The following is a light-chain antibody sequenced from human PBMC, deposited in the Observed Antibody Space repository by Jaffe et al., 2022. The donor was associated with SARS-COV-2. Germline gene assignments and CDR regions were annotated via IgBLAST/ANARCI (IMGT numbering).Light chain of an antibody. V-gene: IGKV3D-15*01. CDR1: QSLSRN. CDR3: QQYDKWPPT. J-gene: IGKJ4*01. CDR2: GAS. Sequence: EIVMTQSPGTLSVTPGERATLACRASQSLSRNLAWYQQTPGQAPRLLIYGASTRATGIPARFSGSGSGTEFSLTISSLQSEDFAVYYCQQYDKWPPTFGGGTKVEIK.